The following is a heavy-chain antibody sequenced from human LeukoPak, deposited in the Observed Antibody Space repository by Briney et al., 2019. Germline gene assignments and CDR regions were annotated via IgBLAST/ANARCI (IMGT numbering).Heavy chain of an antibody. Sequence: PGGSLRLSCAASGFTFSSYSMNWVRQAPGKGLEWVSSISSSSSYIYYADSVKGRFTISRDNAKNSLYLQMNSLRAEDTAVYYCARDPDYYDSSGVWGQGTLVTVSS. CDR3: ARDPDYYDSSGV. CDR1: GFTFSSYS. V-gene: IGHV3-21*01. CDR2: ISSSSSYI. J-gene: IGHJ4*02. D-gene: IGHD3-22*01.